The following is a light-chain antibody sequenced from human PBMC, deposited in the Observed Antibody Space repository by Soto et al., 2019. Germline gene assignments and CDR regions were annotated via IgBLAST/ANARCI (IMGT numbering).Light chain of an antibody. CDR1: QTISSSD. V-gene: IGKV3-20*01. Sequence: EIVLTQSPGTLSLSPGERATLSCRASQTISSSDLAWYQQKPGQAPRLLIFGASSRAPDIPDRFSGSGSGTDFTLTISRLDPEDFAVYYCQVSANSHPKSTFGQRTKLEI. CDR3: QVSANSHPKST. J-gene: IGKJ2*01. CDR2: GAS.